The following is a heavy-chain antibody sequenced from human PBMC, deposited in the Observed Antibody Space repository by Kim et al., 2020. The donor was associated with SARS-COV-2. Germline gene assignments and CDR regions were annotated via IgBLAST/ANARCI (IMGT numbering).Heavy chain of an antibody. D-gene: IGHD2-2*01. CDR1: GYTFSDYP. CDR3: VRGLTSKWPYYVYYMDV. V-gene: IGHV7-4-1*02. CDR2: IDTNTGNP. J-gene: IGHJ6*03. Sequence: ASVKISCKASGYTFSDYPVIWVRQAPGQGLEWMGWIDTNTGNPTYAQGFTGRFVFFVDTSVTTAYLQITSLRAEDTAVYYCVRGLTSKWPYYVYYMDVWGKGTTVIVSS.